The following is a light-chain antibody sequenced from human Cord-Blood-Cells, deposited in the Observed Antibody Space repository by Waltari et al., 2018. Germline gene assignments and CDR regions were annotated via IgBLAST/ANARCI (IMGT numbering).Light chain of an antibody. CDR3: QQSYSTPRT. J-gene: IGKJ2*01. CDR2: AAS. Sequence: DIQMTQSPSSLSASVGDRVTINCRASQSISSYLNWYQQKQGKAPKLLIYAASSLQSVVPSMFSGSGSWTYFTLTISSLQPEDFATYYCQQSYSTPRTFGHGTTLEIK. CDR1: QSISSY. V-gene: IGKV1-39*01.